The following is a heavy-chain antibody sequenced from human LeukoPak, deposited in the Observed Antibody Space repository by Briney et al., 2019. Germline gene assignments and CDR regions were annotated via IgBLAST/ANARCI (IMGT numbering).Heavy chain of an antibody. CDR2: IYYSGST. V-gene: IGHV4-30-4*01. CDR3: ARGFKDIVVVPAALAYYYGMDV. CDR1: GGSISSGDYY. J-gene: IGHJ6*02. Sequence: SETLSLTCTVSGGSISSGDYYWSWIRQPPGKGLEWIGYIYYSGSTYYNPSLKSRVTISVDTSKNQFSLKLSSVTAADTAVYYCARGFKDIVVVPAALAYYYGMDVWGQGTTVTVSS. D-gene: IGHD2-2*01.